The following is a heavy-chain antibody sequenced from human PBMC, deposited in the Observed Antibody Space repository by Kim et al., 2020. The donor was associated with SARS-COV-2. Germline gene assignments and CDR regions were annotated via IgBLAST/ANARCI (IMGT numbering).Heavy chain of an antibody. J-gene: IGHJ5*02. V-gene: IGHV1-3*01. CDR3: AGDTGGWFDP. D-gene: IGHD3-10*01. CDR2: KI. Sequence: KINNSKHFQGRVTITKDTSASTVYMELSSLRSEDTAVYYCAGDTGGWFDPWGQGTLVTVSS.